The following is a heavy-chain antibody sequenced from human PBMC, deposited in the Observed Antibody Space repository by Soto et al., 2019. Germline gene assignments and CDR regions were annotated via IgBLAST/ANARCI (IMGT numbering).Heavy chain of an antibody. J-gene: IGHJ6*02. CDR1: GGSISSYY. Sequence: ETLSLTCTVSGGSISSYYWSWIRQPPGKGLEWIGYIYYSGSTNYNPSLKSRVTISVDTSKNQFSLKLSSVTAADTAVYYCARVALWYYYGMDVWGQGTTVTVSS. CDR2: IYYSGST. D-gene: IGHD2-21*01. CDR3: ARVALWYYYGMDV. V-gene: IGHV4-59*01.